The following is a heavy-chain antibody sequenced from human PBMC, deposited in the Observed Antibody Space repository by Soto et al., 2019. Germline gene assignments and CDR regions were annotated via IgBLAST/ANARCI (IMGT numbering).Heavy chain of an antibody. J-gene: IGHJ4*02. CDR3: ATHRLCNY. V-gene: IGHV3-30*03. D-gene: IGHD3-16*01. Sequence: QVQLVESGGGVVQPWRSLRLSCAASGFPFRSYGMHWVRQATVKGLEWVAVISYDGINKYYADSVKGLFPISRDNSKNTLYMQMNSLRAEDTVVYYCATHRLCNYWGQGTMVTVSS. CDR1: GFPFRSYG. CDR2: ISYDGINK.